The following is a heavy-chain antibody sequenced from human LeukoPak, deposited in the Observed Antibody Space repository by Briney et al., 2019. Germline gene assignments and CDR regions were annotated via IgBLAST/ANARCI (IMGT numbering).Heavy chain of an antibody. V-gene: IGHV4-34*01. J-gene: IGHJ4*02. D-gene: IGHD3-22*01. CDR2: INHSGST. CDR3: ARGNDSSGYYSLPFDY. Sequence: PSETLSLTCAVYGGSFSGYYWSWIRQPPGKGLEWIGEINHSGSTNYNPSLKSRVTISVDTSKNQFSLKLSSVTAADTAVYYCARGNDSSGYYSLPFDYWGQGTLVTVSS. CDR1: GGSFSGYY.